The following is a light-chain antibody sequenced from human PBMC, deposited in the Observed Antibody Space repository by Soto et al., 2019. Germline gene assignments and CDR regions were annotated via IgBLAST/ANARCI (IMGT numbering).Light chain of an antibody. Sequence: QSVLTQPPSASGSPGQSVTISCTGTNSDAGGSTYVSWYQQHPGKAPKLVIYEVSKRPSGVPDRFSGSRSGNTASLTVSGLQAEDEADYYCSSTVGGTNVKVFGGGTKLTVL. J-gene: IGLJ2*01. CDR3: SSTVGGTNVKV. CDR1: NSDAGGSTY. V-gene: IGLV2-8*01. CDR2: EVS.